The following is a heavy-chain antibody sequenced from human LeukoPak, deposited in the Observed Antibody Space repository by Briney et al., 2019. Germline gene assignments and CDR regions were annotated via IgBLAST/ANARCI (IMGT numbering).Heavy chain of an antibody. V-gene: IGHV3-74*01. D-gene: IGHD3-10*01. CDR3: ARSVRGVISA. CDR2: INNDGSST. CDR1: GFTFSSYW. Sequence: GGSLRLSCAASGFTFSSYWMHWVRQAPGKGLVWVSRINNDGSSTTYADSVKGRFTISRDNAKNTLYLQMNSLRAEDTAVYYCARSVRGVISAWGQGTLVTVSS. J-gene: IGHJ5*02.